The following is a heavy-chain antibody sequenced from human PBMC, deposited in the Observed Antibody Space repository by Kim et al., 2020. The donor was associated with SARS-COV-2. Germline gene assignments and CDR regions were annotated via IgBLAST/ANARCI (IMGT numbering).Heavy chain of an antibody. D-gene: IGHD6-13*01. J-gene: IGHJ6*02. CDR1: GFTFSSYW. V-gene: IGHV3-74*01. CDR3: ARDGDSSSWYFIAHYYGMDV. CDR2: INSDGSST. Sequence: GGSLRLSCAASGFTFSSYWMHWVRQAPGKGLVWVSRINSDGSSTSYADSVKGRFTISRDNAKNTLYLQMNSLRAEDTAVYYCARDGDSSSWYFIAHYYGMDVWGQGTTVTVSS.